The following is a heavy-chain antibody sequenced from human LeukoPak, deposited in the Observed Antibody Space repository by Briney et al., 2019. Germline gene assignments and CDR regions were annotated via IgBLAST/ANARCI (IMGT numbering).Heavy chain of an antibody. J-gene: IGHJ5*02. Sequence: PGGSLRLSCAASGFTFSSYGMHWVRQAPGKGLEWVAVISYDGSNKYYADSVKGRFTISRDNSKNTLYLQMNSLRAEDTAVYYCVKPLTTVTSRWFDPWGQGTLVTVSP. CDR3: VKPLTTVTSRWFDP. CDR1: GFTFSSYG. D-gene: IGHD4-11*01. CDR2: ISYDGSNK. V-gene: IGHV3-30*18.